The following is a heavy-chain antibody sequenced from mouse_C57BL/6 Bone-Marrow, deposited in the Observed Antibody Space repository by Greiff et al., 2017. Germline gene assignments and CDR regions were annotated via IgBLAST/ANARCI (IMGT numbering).Heavy chain of an antibody. V-gene: IGHV1-50*01. Sequence: VQLQQPGAELVKPGASVKLSCKASGYTFTSYWMQWVKQRPGQGLEWIGEIDPSDSYTNYNQKFKGKATLTVDTSSSTAYMQLSSLTSEDSAVYYCDYYGRVGGWYFDVWGTGTTVTVSS. D-gene: IGHD1-1*01. CDR2: IDPSDSYT. CDR3: DYYGRVGGWYFDV. CDR1: GYTFTSYW. J-gene: IGHJ1*03.